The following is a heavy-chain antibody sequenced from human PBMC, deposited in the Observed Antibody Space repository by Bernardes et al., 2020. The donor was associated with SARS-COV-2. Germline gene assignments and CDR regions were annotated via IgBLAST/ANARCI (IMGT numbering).Heavy chain of an antibody. Sequence: SETLSLTCTVSGGSISSYYWSWIRQPPGKGLEWIGYIYYSGSTNYNPSLKSRVTISVDTSKNQFSLKLSSVTAADTAVYYCARGGRYYYGSGSYYTEYYFDYWGQGNLVTVSS. D-gene: IGHD3-10*01. V-gene: IGHV4-59*01. CDR2: IYYSGST. CDR3: ARGGRYYYGSGSYYTEYYFDY. CDR1: GGSISSYY. J-gene: IGHJ4*02.